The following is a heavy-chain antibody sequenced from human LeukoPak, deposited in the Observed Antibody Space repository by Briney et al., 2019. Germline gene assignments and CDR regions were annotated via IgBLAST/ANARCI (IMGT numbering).Heavy chain of an antibody. CDR2: MYYSGTT. D-gene: IGHD3-9*01. CDR1: GSSMNLYS. CDR3: ARDPLVLRYFDWLLPFDY. Sequence: SETLSLTCSVSGSSMNLYSWNWIRQSPGKGLEWIAYMYYSGTTNYNPSLENRAAISLDLSRHQFSLRLNSVTAADTAVYYCARDPLVLRYFDWLLPFDYWGQGTLVTVSS. J-gene: IGHJ4*02. V-gene: IGHV4-59*12.